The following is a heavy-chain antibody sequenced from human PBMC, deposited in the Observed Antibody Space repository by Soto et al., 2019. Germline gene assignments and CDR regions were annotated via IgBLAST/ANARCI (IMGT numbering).Heavy chain of an antibody. CDR2: ISPNGQGI. CDR1: GFTVTSNG. Sequence: HPGGSLRLSCGVSGFTVTSNGVSWVRQAPGKGLEWVSAISPNGQGIWYADSVKGRFTISRDNSKNTLYLHMNSLRADDTAAYYCAKWHTYNYDSLAFSGFDCWGQGTQVTVSS. D-gene: IGHD3-16*01. CDR3: AKWHTYNYDSLAFSGFDC. V-gene: IGHV3-23*01. J-gene: IGHJ4*02.